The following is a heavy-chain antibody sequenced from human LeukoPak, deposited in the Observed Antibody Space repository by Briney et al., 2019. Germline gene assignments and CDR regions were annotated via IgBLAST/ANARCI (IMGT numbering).Heavy chain of an antibody. Sequence: PGRSLRLSCAASGFTFSSYAMHWVRQAPGKGLEWVAVISYDGCNKYYADSVKGRFTISRDNSKNTLYLQMNSLRAEDTAVYYCARGGYDFWSTFGYWGQGTLVTVSS. D-gene: IGHD3-3*01. J-gene: IGHJ4*02. CDR2: ISYDGCNK. CDR3: ARGGYDFWSTFGY. CDR1: GFTFSSYA. V-gene: IGHV3-30-3*01.